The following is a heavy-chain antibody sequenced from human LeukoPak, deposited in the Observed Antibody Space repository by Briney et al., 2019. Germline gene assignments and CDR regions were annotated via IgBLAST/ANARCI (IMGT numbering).Heavy chain of an antibody. CDR2: IKSKTNGETR. J-gene: IGHJ3*02. Sequence: PGGSLRLSCAASGFTLSNAWMNWVRQAPGKGLEWVGLIKSKTNGETRDYAAPVKGRFTISRDNAKNSLYLQMNSLRAEDTAVYYCARDWYDNSDAFDIWGQGTMVTVSS. CDR1: GFTLSNAW. V-gene: IGHV3-15*01. D-gene: IGHD3-9*01. CDR3: ARDWYDNSDAFDI.